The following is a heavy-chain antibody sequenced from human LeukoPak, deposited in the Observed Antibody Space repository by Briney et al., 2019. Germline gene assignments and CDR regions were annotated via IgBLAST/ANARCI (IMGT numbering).Heavy chain of an antibody. CDR2: ISAYNGNT. J-gene: IGHJ4*02. CDR1: GYTFTGYY. V-gene: IGHV1-18*04. CDR3: ARRIVGATDYFDY. D-gene: IGHD1-26*01. Sequence: ASVKVSCKASGYTFTGYYMHWVRQAPGQGLEWMGWISAYNGNTNYAQKLQGRVTMTTDTSTSTAYMELRSLRSDDTAVYYCARRIVGATDYFDYWGQGTLVTVSS.